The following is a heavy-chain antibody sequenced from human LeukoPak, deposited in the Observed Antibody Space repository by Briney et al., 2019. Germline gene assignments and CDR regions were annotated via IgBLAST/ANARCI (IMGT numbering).Heavy chain of an antibody. J-gene: IGHJ4*02. CDR3: AIDPNWGTHS. Sequence: GGSLRLSCAASGFTFSTYTMYWVRHPPGKRLEWVSIIGNNGGGIHYADSVRGRFTISRDNSMNALYLQMNSLRVEDTAVYYCAIDPNWGTHSWGQGVLVTASS. CDR2: IGNNGGGI. D-gene: IGHD7-27*01. CDR1: GFTFSTYT. V-gene: IGHV3-23*01.